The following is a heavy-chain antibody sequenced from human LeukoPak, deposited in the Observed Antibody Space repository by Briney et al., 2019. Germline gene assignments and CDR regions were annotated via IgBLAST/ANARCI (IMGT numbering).Heavy chain of an antibody. CDR1: GFTFSSYW. J-gene: IGHJ5*02. Sequence: SGGSLRLSCAAPGFTFSSYWMSWVRQAPGKGLEWVANIKQDGSEKYYVDSVKSRFTISRDNAKNSLYLQMNSLRAEDTAVYYCARDHYYGSGSYYASHWFDPWGQGTLVTVSS. CDR2: IKQDGSEK. V-gene: IGHV3-7*01. D-gene: IGHD3-10*01. CDR3: ARDHYYGSGSYYASHWFDP.